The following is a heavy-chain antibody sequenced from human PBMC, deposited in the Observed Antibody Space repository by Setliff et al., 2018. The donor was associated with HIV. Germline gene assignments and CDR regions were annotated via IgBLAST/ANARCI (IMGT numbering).Heavy chain of an antibody. D-gene: IGHD3-22*01. CDR1: GDSISTGRYY. J-gene: IGHJ4*02. CDR3: ARGLSFYDPGGFDY. V-gene: IGHV4-39*07. CDR2: VCYSGST. Sequence: SETLSLTCTVSGDSISTGRYYWGWLRQPPGQGLEWIGSVCYSGSTYYNPSLKSRVTISVDTSKNQFSLQLSYVTAADTAVYYCARGLSFYDPGGFDYWGQGTLVTVSS.